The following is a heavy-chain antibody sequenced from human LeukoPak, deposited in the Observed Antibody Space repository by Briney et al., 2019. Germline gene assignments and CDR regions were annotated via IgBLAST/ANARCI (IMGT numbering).Heavy chain of an antibody. J-gene: IGHJ4*02. Sequence: PSETLSLTCTVSGGSISSGDYYWSWIRQHPGKGLEWIGYIYYSGSTYYNLSLKSRLTISVDTSKNQFSLKVSSVTAADTAVYYCARYRFGDSPRYFLDYWGQGTLDFVSS. CDR3: ARYRFGDSPRYFLDY. CDR2: IYYSGST. D-gene: IGHD4-17*01. V-gene: IGHV4-31*03. CDR1: GGSISSGDYY.